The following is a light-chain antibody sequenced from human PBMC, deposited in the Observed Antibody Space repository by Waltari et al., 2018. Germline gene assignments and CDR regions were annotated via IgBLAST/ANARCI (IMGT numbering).Light chain of an antibody. J-gene: IGKJ1*01. CDR3: QQSYSTPRT. Sequence: SSLSASVGDRVTISCRASQYISNNLNWYQQKPGKAPELLIYGASSLQSGVPSRFSGTGSGTDFSLTISSLQPEDFATYSCQQSYSTPRTFGQGTKVEIK. CDR2: GAS. CDR1: QYISNN. V-gene: IGKV1-39*01.